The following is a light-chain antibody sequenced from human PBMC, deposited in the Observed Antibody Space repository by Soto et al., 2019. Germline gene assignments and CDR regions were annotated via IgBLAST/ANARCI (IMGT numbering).Light chain of an antibody. V-gene: IGKV1-5*01. J-gene: IGKJ1*01. CDR3: QQYNTFWT. CDR2: DVS. CDR1: QSISTW. Sequence: DIPMTRSPSSVFASVGDRVTFTCRASQSISTWWAWYQQTPGKAPKLLIYDVSSLESGVPSRFSGSGSGTEFTLTISSLQPDDFATYCCQQYNTFWTFGQGTKVDI.